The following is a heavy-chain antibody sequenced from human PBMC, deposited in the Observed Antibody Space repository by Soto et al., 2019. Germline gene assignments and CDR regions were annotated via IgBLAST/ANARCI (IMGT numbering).Heavy chain of an antibody. D-gene: IGHD2-2*02. CDR3: ARFVRSCSGTTCYTRADV. CDR2: IYSSGST. V-gene: IGHV4-61*01. J-gene: IGHJ6*02. CDR1: GGSVSSDTHY. Sequence: SETLSLTCTVSGGSVSSDTHYWSWIRQPPGKRLEWIGLIYSSGSTNYNPSLKSRVTMSVDTSKDQFSLKLRSVIVADTAVYHCARFVRSCSGTTCYTRADVWGQGTTVTVSS.